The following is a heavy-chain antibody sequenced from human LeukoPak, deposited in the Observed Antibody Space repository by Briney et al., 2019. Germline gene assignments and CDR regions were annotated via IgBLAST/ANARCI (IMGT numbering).Heavy chain of an antibody. V-gene: IGHV3-66*01. D-gene: IGHD4-17*01. J-gene: IGHJ2*01. CDR3: ASLYGDYPQNWYFDL. CDR2: IYSGGSR. CDR1: GFTVSRNY. Sequence: GGSLRLSCAASGFTVSRNYMSWVRQAPGKGLEWVSIIYSGGSRDYADSVKGRSTISRDNSKNTLYLQMNSLRAEDTAVYYCASLYGDYPQNWYFDLWGRGTLVTVSS.